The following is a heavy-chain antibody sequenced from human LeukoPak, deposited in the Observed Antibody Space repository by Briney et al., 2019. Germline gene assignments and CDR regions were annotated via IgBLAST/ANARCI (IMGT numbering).Heavy chain of an antibody. CDR3: ARARPICTNGVCSDDFDY. CDR1: GFAFSSYN. J-gene: IGHJ4*02. Sequence: PGGSLRLSCAASGFAFSSYNMKWVRQPPGKGLEWIGEINHSGSTNYNPSLKSRVTISVDTSKNQFSLKLSSVTAADTAVYYCARARPICTNGVCSDDFDYWGQGTLVTVSS. D-gene: IGHD2-8*01. V-gene: IGHV4-34*01. CDR2: INHSGST.